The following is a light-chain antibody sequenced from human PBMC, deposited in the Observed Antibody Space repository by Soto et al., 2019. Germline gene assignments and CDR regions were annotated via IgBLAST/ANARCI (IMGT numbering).Light chain of an antibody. CDR1: QSVSSN. V-gene: IGKV3-15*01. CDR3: QQYNNWPHIT. J-gene: IGKJ5*01. Sequence: EIVMTQSPATLSVSPGERATLSCRASQSVSSNLAWFQQKPGQAPRLLIYGASTRATGIPARFSGSGSGTEFTLTISSLQSEDFAVYYCQQYNNWPHITFGQVTRLEIK. CDR2: GAS.